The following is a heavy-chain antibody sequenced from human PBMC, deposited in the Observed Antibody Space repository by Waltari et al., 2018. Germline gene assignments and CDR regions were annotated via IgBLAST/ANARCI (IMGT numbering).Heavy chain of an antibody. CDR2: ISYDGSNK. CDR1: GFTFRSYA. D-gene: IGHD6-19*01. CDR3: AGVAGTGFDY. V-gene: IGHV3-30*01. Sequence: QVQLVESGGGVVQPGRSLRLSCAASGFTFRSYAMHWVRQAPGKGLEWVAVISYDGSNKYYADSGKGRFTISRDNSKNTLYLQMNSLRAEDTAVYYCAGVAGTGFDYWGQGTLVTVSS. J-gene: IGHJ4*02.